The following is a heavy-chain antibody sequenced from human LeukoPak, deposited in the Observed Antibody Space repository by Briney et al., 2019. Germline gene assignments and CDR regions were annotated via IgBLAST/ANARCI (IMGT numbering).Heavy chain of an antibody. D-gene: IGHD2-2*01. CDR1: VYTFTSYD. V-gene: IGHV1-8*01. J-gene: IGHJ5*02. CDR2: MNPNSGNT. CDR3: AQRVGYCSSTSCYNWFDP. Sequence: GASVKVSCKASVYTFTSYDINWVRQATGHGLEWMGWMNPNSGNTGYAQKFQGRVTMTRNTSISTAYMELSSLRSEDTAVYYCAQRVGYCSSTSCYNWFDPWGQGTLVTVSS.